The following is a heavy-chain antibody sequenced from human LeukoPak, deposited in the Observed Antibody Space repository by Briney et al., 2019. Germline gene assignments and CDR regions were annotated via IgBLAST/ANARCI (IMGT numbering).Heavy chain of an antibody. D-gene: IGHD3-10*01. J-gene: IGHJ6*02. CDR2: INSDGSST. CDR1: GFTFSSYW. V-gene: IGHV3-74*01. Sequence: GSLRLSCAASGFTFSSYWMHWVRQAPGKGLVWVSRINSDGSSTSYADSVKGRFTISRDNAKNTLYLQMNSLRAEDTAVYYCARASTMVRGGIMGVWGQGTTVTVSS. CDR3: ARASTMVRGGIMGV.